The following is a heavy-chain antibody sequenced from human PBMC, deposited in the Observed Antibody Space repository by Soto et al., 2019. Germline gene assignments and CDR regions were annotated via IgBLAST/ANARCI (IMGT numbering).Heavy chain of an antibody. CDR2: ISYDGSNK. CDR1: GFTFSSYA. J-gene: IGHJ4*02. CDR3: AIPGGIAVAGTNYFDY. Sequence: GGSLRLSCAASGFTFSSYAMHWVRQAPGKGLEWVAVISYDGSNKYYADSVKGRFTISRDNSKNTLYLQMNSLGAEDTAVYYCAIPGGIAVAGTNYFDYWGQGTLVTVSS. D-gene: IGHD6-19*01. V-gene: IGHV3-30-3*01.